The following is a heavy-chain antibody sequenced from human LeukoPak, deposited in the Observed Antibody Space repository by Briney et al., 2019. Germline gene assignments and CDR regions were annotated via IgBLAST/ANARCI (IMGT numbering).Heavy chain of an antibody. V-gene: IGHV3-21*01. CDR2: ISSSSSYI. J-gene: IGHJ4*02. D-gene: IGHD3-9*01. Sequence: GGSLRLSCAASGFTFSSYSMNWVRQAPGKGLEWVSSISSSSSYIYYADSVKGRFTISRDNAKNSLYLQMNSLRAEDTAVYYCARDGEDILTGYYFDYWGQGTLVTVSS. CDR1: GFTFSSYS. CDR3: ARDGEDILTGYYFDY.